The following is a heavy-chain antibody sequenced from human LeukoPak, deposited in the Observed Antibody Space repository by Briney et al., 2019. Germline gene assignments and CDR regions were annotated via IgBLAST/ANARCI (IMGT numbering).Heavy chain of an antibody. V-gene: IGHV4-34*01. Sequence: PSETLSLTCAVYGGSFSGYYWSWIRQPPGKGLEWIGEINHSGSTNYNPSLKSRVTISVDTSKNQFSLKLSSVTAADTAVYHCARAGMDSGSYYYYYYMDVWGKGTTVTVSS. J-gene: IGHJ6*03. CDR2: INHSGST. D-gene: IGHD1-26*01. CDR1: GGSFSGYY. CDR3: ARAGMDSGSYYYYYYMDV.